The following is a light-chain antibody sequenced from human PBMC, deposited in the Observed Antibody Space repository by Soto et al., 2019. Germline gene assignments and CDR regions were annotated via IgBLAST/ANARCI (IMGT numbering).Light chain of an antibody. CDR1: SSNIGRNT. J-gene: IGLJ1*01. Sequence: QSVLTQPPSASGTPGQRVTMSCSGSSSNIGRNTVNWYQQLPGTAPKLLIYSNNQRPSGVPDRFSGSKSGTSASLAISGLQSEDEADYYCAAWDDSLNGLYVFGTGTKLTVL. V-gene: IGLV1-44*01. CDR3: AAWDDSLNGLYV. CDR2: SNN.